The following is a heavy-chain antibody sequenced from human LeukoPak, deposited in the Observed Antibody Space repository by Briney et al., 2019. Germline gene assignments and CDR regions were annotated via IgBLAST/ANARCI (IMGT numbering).Heavy chain of an antibody. D-gene: IGHD7-27*01. Sequence: GASVKVSCKASGYTFTTYDINWVRQATGQGPEWLGYLNPNSGDTGYAQKFQGRVTMTRSTSISTAYMELSSLRSEDTAMYYCARVLAGGAFDIWGQGTMVTVSS. CDR1: GYTFTTYD. CDR3: ARVLAGGAFDI. J-gene: IGHJ3*02. V-gene: IGHV1-8*01. CDR2: LNPNSGDT.